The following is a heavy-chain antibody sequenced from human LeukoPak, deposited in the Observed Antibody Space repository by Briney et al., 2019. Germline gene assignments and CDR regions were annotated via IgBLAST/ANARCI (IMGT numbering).Heavy chain of an antibody. J-gene: IGHJ4*02. V-gene: IGHV4-39*07. CDR1: GGSISSSSYY. D-gene: IGHD6-6*01. CDR3: ARVWGGSSSFDY. CDR2: IYYSGST. Sequence: SETLSLTCTVSGGSISSSSYYWGWVCQPPGKGLEWIGSIYYSGSTYYNPSLKSRVTISVDTSKNQFSLKLSSVTAADTAVYYWARVWGGSSSFDYWGQGTLVTVSS.